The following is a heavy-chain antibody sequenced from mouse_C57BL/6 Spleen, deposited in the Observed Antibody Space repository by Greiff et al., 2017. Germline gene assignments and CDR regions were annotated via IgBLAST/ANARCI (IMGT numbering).Heavy chain of an antibody. CDR2: IHPNSGST. V-gene: IGHV1-64*01. J-gene: IGHJ4*01. CDR3: ARGGLGHGNYGGYAMDY. CDR1: GYTFTSYW. Sequence: QVHVKQPGAELVKPGASVKLSCKASGYTFTSYWMHWVKQRPGQGLEWIGMIHPNSGSTNYNEKFKSKATLTVDKSSSTAYMQLSSLTSEDSAVYYCARGGLGHGNYGGYAMDYWGQGTSVTVSS. D-gene: IGHD2-1*01.